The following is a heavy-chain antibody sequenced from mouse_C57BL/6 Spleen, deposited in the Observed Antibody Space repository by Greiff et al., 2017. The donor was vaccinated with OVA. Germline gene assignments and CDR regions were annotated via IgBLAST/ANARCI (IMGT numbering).Heavy chain of an antibody. D-gene: IGHD1-1*01. CDR3: ARSYYYGTYYAMDY. Sequence: EVKLEESGGGLVKPGGSLKLSCAASGFTFSDSGMHWVRQAPEKGLEWVAYISSGSSTIYYADTVKGRFTISRDNAKNTLFLQMTSLRSEDTAMYYCARSYYYGTYYAMDYWGQGTSVTVSS. V-gene: IGHV5-17*01. CDR2: ISSGSSTI. J-gene: IGHJ4*01. CDR1: GFTFSDSG.